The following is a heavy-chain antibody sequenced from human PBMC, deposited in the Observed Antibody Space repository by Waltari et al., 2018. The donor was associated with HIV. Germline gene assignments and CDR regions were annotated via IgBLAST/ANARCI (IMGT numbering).Heavy chain of an antibody. D-gene: IGHD1-7*01. V-gene: IGHV1-24*01. J-gene: IGHJ4*02. CDR3: ATEVELRG. CDR2: FDPENDET. CDR1: GYTLTDLS. Sequence: QVQLVQSGAEVKKPGASVKVPCKDSGYTLTDLSMQWVRQAPGKGLEWTVGFDPENDETIYAQKFQGRVTMTEDTSTDTAYMELNSLRSEDTAVYYCATEVELRGWGQGTLVTVSS.